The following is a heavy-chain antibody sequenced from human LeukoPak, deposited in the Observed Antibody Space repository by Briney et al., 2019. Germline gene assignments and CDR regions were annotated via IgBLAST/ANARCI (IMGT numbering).Heavy chain of an antibody. D-gene: IGHD3-22*01. CDR3: AREVVDMKYYFDY. Sequence: PSQTLPLTCTVSGGSISSGDYYWSWIRQPPGKGLEWIGYIYYSGSTYYNPSLKSRVTISVDTSKNQFSLKLSSVTAADAAVYYCAREVVDMKYYFDYWGQGTLVTVSS. CDR2: IYYSGST. J-gene: IGHJ4*02. V-gene: IGHV4-30-4*08. CDR1: GGSISSGDYY.